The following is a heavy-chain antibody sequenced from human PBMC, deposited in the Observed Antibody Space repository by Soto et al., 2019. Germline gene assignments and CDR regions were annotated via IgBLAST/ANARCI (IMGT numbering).Heavy chain of an antibody. CDR1: GYTFTSYY. J-gene: IGHJ4*02. CDR2: INPSGGST. Sequence: GASVKVSCKASGYTFTSYYMHWVRQAPGQGLEWMGIINPSGGSTSYAQKFQGRVTMTRDTSTSTVYMELSSLRSEDTAVYYCARLNSPYGSGSYPNYLFDYWGQGTLVTVSS. CDR3: ARLNSPYGSGSYPNYLFDY. V-gene: IGHV1-46*03. D-gene: IGHD3-10*01.